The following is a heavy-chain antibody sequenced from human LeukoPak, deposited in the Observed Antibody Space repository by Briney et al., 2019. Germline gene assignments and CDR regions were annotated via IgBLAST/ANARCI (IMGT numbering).Heavy chain of an antibody. D-gene: IGHD5-24*01. V-gene: IGHV1-46*01. J-gene: IGHJ3*02. CDR1: GYTFTNYN. CDR3: ARARDGYNDAYDI. Sequence: GASVKVSCEASGYTFTNYNMHWVRQAPGQGLEWMGIINPSSGSTSYAQNFQGRVTLTRDTSTSSIYMELSSLRSEDTAVYYCARARDGYNDAYDIWGQGTMVTVSS. CDR2: INPSSGST.